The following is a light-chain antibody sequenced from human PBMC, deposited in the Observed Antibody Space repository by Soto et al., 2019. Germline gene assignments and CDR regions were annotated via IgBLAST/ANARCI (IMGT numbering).Light chain of an antibody. CDR1: QSVSNNY. CDR3: HQYGSSAWT. CDR2: AAS. V-gene: IGKV3-20*01. Sequence: DIVLTQAPGTVSQSPWERAALSCMSSQSVSNNYVAWYQQKPGQAPRLLIYAASSRATGIADRFRGSGSGRDFTLTISRLEPQDFAVYYCHQYGSSAWTFGQGTKVDIK. J-gene: IGKJ1*01.